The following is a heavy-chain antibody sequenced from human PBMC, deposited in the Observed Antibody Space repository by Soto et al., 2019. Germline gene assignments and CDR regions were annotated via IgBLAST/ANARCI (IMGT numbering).Heavy chain of an antibody. J-gene: IGHJ4*02. CDR3: GRHARDDDSDGGFAISES. CDR1: GGSISSRLYY. Sequence: WETLALTCTDFGGSISSRLYYWDWIRQPPGKGLEWIGNIYFSGSTYYNPSLRSRVSISVDTSNNQFSLELSSVTAADTAVYFCGRHARDDDSDGGFAISESWGPGTLVTVSS. D-gene: IGHD4-17*01. CDR2: IYFSGST. V-gene: IGHV4-39*01.